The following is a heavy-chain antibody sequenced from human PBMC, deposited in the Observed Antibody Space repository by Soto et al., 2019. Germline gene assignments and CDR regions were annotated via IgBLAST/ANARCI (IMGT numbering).Heavy chain of an antibody. Sequence: QVQLQESGPGLVKPSETLSLTCTVSGGSISSYYWSWIRQPPGKGLEWIGYIYYSGSTNYNPSLKSRVTISVDTSKNQFSLNLSSVTAADTAVYYCARRRGLNWFDPWGQGTLVTVSS. D-gene: IGHD1-26*01. CDR2: IYYSGST. CDR1: GGSISSYY. J-gene: IGHJ5*02. V-gene: IGHV4-59*08. CDR3: ARRRGLNWFDP.